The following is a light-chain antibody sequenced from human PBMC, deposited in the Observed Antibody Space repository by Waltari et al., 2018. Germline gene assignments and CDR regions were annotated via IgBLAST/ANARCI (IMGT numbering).Light chain of an antibody. CDR1: QEISNY. Sequence: DIQMTQSPSSLSASVGDRVTITCQASQEISNYLNWYPQKPGKAPKLLIYDTSNFETGVPSRFSGSGSGTDFTFTISSLQPEDIATYYCQQYDNLLTFGGGTKVEIK. J-gene: IGKJ4*01. CDR3: QQYDNLLT. CDR2: DTS. V-gene: IGKV1-33*01.